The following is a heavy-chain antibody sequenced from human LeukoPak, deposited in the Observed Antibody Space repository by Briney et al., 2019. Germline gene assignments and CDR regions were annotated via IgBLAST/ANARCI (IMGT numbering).Heavy chain of an antibody. CDR3: ARDIVWRGECDWFDP. CDR1: GVSFSGYY. Sequence: SETLSLTCAVYGVSFSGYYWSWIRQPPGKGLEWIGEINHSGSANYNPSLKSRVTISVDTSKNQFSLKLSSVTAADTAVYYCARDIVWRGECDWFDPWGQGTLVTVSS. J-gene: IGHJ5*02. V-gene: IGHV4-34*01. D-gene: IGHD3-16*02. CDR2: INHSGSA.